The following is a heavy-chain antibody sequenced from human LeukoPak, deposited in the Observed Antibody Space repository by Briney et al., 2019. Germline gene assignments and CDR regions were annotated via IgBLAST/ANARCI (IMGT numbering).Heavy chain of an antibody. CDR3: ARDLDVFDI. CDR2: INPNSGGT. V-gene: IGHV1-2*02. J-gene: IGHJ3*02. Sequence: AASVKVSCKASGYTFIGYYMHWVRQAPGQGLEWMGWINPNSGGTNYAQKFQGRVTMTRDTSISTVYMELSRLRSEDMAVYYCARDLDVFDIWGQGTMVTVSS. CDR1: GYTFIGYY.